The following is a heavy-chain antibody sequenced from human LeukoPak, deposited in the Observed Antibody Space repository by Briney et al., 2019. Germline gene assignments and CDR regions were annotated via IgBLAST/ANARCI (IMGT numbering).Heavy chain of an antibody. V-gene: IGHV4-31*03. CDR3: ARVGNYDIGDAFDI. CDR2: IYYSGST. D-gene: IGHD3-9*01. CDR1: GGSISSGGYY. Sequence: SETLSLTCTVSGGSISSGGYYWGWIRQHPGKGLEWIGYIYYSGSTYYNPSLKSRVTISVDTSKNQFSLKLSSVTAADTAVYYCARVGNYDIGDAFDIWGQGTMVTVSP. J-gene: IGHJ3*02.